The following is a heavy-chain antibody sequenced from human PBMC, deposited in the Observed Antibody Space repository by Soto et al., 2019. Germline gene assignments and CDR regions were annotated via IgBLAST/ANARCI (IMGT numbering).Heavy chain of an antibody. J-gene: IGHJ4*02. Sequence: QVQLVESGPGLVKPSQTLSLTCTVSGGSIISSGHYWSWIRQRPGQGLEWIGRLYTVGAPSYNPSLKSRLTLSFDTSKNQFFLNLASATAADTAVYYCARTFGSGTYRLDYWGLGTLVAVSS. V-gene: IGHV4-31*03. CDR2: LYTVGAP. D-gene: IGHD3-10*01. CDR1: GGSIISSGHY. CDR3: ARTFGSGTYRLDY.